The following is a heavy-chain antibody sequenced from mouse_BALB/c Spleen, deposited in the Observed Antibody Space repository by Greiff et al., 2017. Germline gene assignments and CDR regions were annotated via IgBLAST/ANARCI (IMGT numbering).Heavy chain of an antibody. CDR3: ARGDDSPFAY. V-gene: IGHV5-6-5*01. J-gene: IGHJ3*01. D-gene: IGHD2-4*01. CDR1: GFTFSSYA. CDR2: ISSGGST. Sequence: EVQVVESGGGLVKPGGSLKLSCAASGFTFSSYAMSWVRQTPEQRLEWVASISSGGSTYYSDSVMGRFTIFRDNARNILYLQMSSLRSEDAATYYCARGDDSPFAYWGQGTLVTVSA.